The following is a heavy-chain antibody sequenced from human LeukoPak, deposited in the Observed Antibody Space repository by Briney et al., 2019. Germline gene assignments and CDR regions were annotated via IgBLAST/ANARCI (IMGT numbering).Heavy chain of an antibody. D-gene: IGHD3-22*01. J-gene: IGHJ4*02. CDR1: GYTFTGYY. CDR2: INPNSGGT. Sequence: ASVKVSCKASGYTFTGYYMHWVRQAPGQGLEWMGWINPNSGGTNYAQKFQGRVTMTRDTSISTAYMELSRLRSEDTAVYYCARGHYYDSSGYYDYFDYWGQGTLVTVSS. CDR3: ARGHYYDSSGYYDYFDY. V-gene: IGHV1-2*02.